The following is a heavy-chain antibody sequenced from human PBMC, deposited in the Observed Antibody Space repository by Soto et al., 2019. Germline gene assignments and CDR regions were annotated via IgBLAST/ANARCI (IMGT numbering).Heavy chain of an antibody. CDR3: ARVIHYDSSGYYGYYYYGMDV. CDR1: GGSISSYY. J-gene: IGHJ6*02. CDR2: IYYSGST. Sequence: SETLSLTCTVSGGSISSYYWSWIRQPPGKGLEWIGYIYYSGSTNYNPSLKSRVTISVDTSKNQFSLKLSSVTAADTAVYYCARVIHYDSSGYYGYYYYGMDVWGQGTTVTVS. V-gene: IGHV4-59*01. D-gene: IGHD3-22*01.